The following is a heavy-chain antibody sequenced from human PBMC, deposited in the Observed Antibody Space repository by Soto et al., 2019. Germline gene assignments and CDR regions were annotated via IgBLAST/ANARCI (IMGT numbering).Heavy chain of an antibody. Sequence: SETLSLTCTVSDGSISSYYWSWIRQTPGKGLEWIGYISYSGYTSYNPSLKSRVSISVDTSKNQASLNLVPVTAAYTAVYYCTTQGFGILHGLVDVWGQGTTVTVSS. V-gene: IGHV4-59*08. CDR2: ISYSGYT. CDR3: TTQGFGILHGLVDV. J-gene: IGHJ6*02. CDR1: DGSISSYY. D-gene: IGHD3-10*01.